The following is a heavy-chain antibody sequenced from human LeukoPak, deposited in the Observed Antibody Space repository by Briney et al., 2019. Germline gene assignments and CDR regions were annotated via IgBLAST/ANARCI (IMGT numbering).Heavy chain of an antibody. Sequence: GGSLRLSCTASGFTFGDFAMSWVRQAPGKGLEWVSVIYSGGNTYYADSVKGRFTISRDNSKNTLYLQMNSLRAKDTAVYYCASGYCSGGHCYSVYFQHWGQGTLVTVSS. CDR1: GFTFGDFA. D-gene: IGHD2-15*01. J-gene: IGHJ1*01. CDR2: IYSGGNT. V-gene: IGHV3-53*01. CDR3: ASGYCSGGHCYSVYFQH.